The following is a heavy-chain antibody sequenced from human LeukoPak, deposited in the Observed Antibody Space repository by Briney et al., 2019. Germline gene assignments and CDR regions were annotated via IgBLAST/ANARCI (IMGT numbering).Heavy chain of an antibody. D-gene: IGHD2-2*01. Sequence: GGSLRLSCTASGFTFSNFWMGWVRQAPGKGLEWVANIKQDETEKFYLGSVKGRFTISRDNAKNSLYLQMNSLRVEDTALYYCGRTGSNSPGNWYKLFDPWGQGTLVTVSS. CDR1: GFTFSNFW. CDR2: IKQDETEK. J-gene: IGHJ5*02. CDR3: GRTGSNSPGNWYKLFDP. V-gene: IGHV3-7*03.